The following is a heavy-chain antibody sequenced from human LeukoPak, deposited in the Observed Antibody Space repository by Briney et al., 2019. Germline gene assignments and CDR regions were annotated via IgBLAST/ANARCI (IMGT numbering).Heavy chain of an antibody. CDR3: ARGRYGPRLGN. CDR2: INTSGST. CDR1: GASFSDSY. D-gene: IGHD3-16*01. Sequence: PETLSLTCAVSGASFSDSYWSWIRQSPEKGLEWIGEINTSGSTSYNPSLNSRVIMSVDRSKNQFSLRLTSVTAADTAVYYCARGRYGPRLGNWGQGTLVTVSS. J-gene: IGHJ4*02. V-gene: IGHV4-34*01.